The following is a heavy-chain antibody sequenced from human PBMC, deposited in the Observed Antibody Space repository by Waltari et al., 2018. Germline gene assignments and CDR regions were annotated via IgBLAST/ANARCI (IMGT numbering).Heavy chain of an antibody. J-gene: IGHJ4*02. Sequence: PAGKGLEWIGRSYTSGSTNYNPSLKRRVTMSVDTSKNHFSLKLNSVTAADTAVYDCARTSGWYGGYYFDYWGQGTLVTVSS. CDR2: SYTSGST. D-gene: IGHD6-19*01. CDR3: ARTSGWYGGYYFDY. V-gene: IGHV4-4*07.